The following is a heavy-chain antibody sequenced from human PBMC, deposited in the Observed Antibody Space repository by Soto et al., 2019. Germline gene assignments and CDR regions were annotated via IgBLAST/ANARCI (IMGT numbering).Heavy chain of an antibody. D-gene: IGHD5-12*01. CDR2: TYYRSKWYY. J-gene: IGHJ4*02. V-gene: IGHV6-1*01. CDR1: GDSVSIYSGA. CDR3: AKDPGYSLDY. Sequence: SQTLSLTCVISGDSVSIYSGAWNWIRQSPSRGLEWLGRTYYRSKWYYDYAESVKSRIIISVDTSKNQFSLQLNSVTPEDVAVYYCAKDPGYSLDYWGQGLQITAPQ.